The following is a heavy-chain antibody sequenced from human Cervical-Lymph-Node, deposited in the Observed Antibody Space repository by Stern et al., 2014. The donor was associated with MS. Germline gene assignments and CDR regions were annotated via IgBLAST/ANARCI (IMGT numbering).Heavy chain of an antibody. V-gene: IGHV4-59*01. D-gene: IGHD6-25*01. CDR2: IHYTGRT. Sequence: VQLEESGPGLVKPSETLSLTCTVSGGPIDGYYWSWIRQPPGKGLEWIGYIHYTGRTAYDPSLKSRVTISVDASKNQFSLKLTAVTAADRAVYYCARGGVRIDYWGQGTLVTVSS. CDR3: ARGGVRIDY. CDR1: GGPIDGYY. J-gene: IGHJ4*02.